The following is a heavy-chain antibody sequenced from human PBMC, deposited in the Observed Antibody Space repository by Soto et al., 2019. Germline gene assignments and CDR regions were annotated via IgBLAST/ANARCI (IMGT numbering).Heavy chain of an antibody. Sequence: LSLTCAVYGGSLSGYYWSWIRQPPGKGLQYIGEINHSGSTNYNPSLKSRVTISVDTSRNHFSLILRSVTAADTAVYYCARLRYYDSGKPFDPWGQGTLVTVSS. CDR2: INHSGST. D-gene: IGHD3-10*01. CDR1: GGSLSGYY. CDR3: ARLRYYDSGKPFDP. J-gene: IGHJ5*02. V-gene: IGHV4-34*01.